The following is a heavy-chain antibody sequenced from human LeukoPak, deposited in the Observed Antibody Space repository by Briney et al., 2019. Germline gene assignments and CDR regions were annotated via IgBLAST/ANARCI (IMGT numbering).Heavy chain of an antibody. D-gene: IGHD5-24*01. CDR3: VRDNAYTFDY. Sequence: GGSLRLSCAVSGFKFSSYWMNWVRQVPGKGLMWVAHINTNGVSANYADSVKGRFTISRDNAKSTLSLQMNSLIAEDTAIYYCVRDNAYTFDYWGQGTLVTVSS. CDR2: INTNGVSA. CDR1: GFKFSSYW. V-gene: IGHV3-74*01. J-gene: IGHJ4*01.